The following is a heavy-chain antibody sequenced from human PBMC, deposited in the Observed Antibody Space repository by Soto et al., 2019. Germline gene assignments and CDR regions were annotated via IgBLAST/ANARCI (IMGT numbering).Heavy chain of an antibody. V-gene: IGHV3-23*01. CDR1: GFTFSSYA. Sequence: GGSLRLSCAASGFTFSSYAMSWVRQAPGKGLEWVSAISGSGGSTYYADSVKGRFTISRDNSKNTLYLQMNSLRAEDTAVYYCATQWRDLVRLVITPNYYYYVIDGWGQGSTVTGSS. D-gene: IGHD3-10*01. CDR3: ATQWRDLVRLVITPNYYYYVIDG. J-gene: IGHJ6*02. CDR2: ISGSGGST.